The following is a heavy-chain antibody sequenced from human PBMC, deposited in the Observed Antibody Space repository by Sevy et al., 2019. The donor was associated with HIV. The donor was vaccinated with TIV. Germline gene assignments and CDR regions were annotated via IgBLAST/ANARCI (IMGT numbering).Heavy chain of an antibody. J-gene: IGHJ4*01. CDR1: GFTFSIYY. Sequence: GGSLRLSCAASGFTFSIYYMTCARQAPGKGLEWVANIKSDGSDKYYVDSVKGRFTISRDNAKNSLYLQMNSLTAEDTAVYYCARYGGYIDHWGHGTLVTVSS. V-gene: IGHV3-7*01. CDR2: IKSDGSDK. D-gene: IGHD2-15*01. CDR3: ARYGGYIDH.